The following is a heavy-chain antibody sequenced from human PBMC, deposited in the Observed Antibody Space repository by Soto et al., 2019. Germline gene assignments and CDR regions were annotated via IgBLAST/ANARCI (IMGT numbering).Heavy chain of an antibody. J-gene: IGHJ4*02. CDR3: ARDFVSYGGNHRFDY. D-gene: IGHD4-17*01. V-gene: IGHV4-30-4*01. CDR1: GGSISSGDYY. CDR2: IYYSGST. Sequence: SETLSLTCTVSGGSISSGDYYWSWIRQPPGKGLEWIGYIYYSGSTYYNPSLKSRVTISVDTSKNQFSLKLSSVTAADTAVYYCARDFVSYGGNHRFDYWGQGTLVTVSS.